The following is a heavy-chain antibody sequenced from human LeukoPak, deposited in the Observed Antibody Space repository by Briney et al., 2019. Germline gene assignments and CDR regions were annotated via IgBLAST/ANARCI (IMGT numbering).Heavy chain of an antibody. D-gene: IGHD3-10*01. CDR3: AKVSPLSWFGELGP. Sequence: QPGGSLRLSCAVSGFTLSSYAMSWVRQAPGKGLEWVSAISDYDGSTYYADSVKGRFTISRDNSKNTLYLQMNSLRAEDTAVYYCAKVSPLSWFGELGPWGQGTLVTVSS. V-gene: IGHV3-23*01. CDR2: ISDYDGST. J-gene: IGHJ5*02. CDR1: GFTLSSYA.